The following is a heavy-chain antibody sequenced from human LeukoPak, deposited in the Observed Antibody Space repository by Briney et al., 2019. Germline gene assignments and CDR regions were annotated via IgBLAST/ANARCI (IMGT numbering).Heavy chain of an antibody. CDR2: IFYSGSI. D-gene: IGHD3-22*01. CDR3: AKSNGYGIIDI. V-gene: IGHV4-34*12. Sequence: KTSETLSLTCAVSGGSFSAFFWRWIRQPPGKALEWIGNIFYSGSIYYSPSLKSRVTISLDTSRNQFSLKLNSVTAADTAVYYCAKSNGYGIIDIWGQGTMVTVPS. J-gene: IGHJ3*02. CDR1: GGSFSAFF.